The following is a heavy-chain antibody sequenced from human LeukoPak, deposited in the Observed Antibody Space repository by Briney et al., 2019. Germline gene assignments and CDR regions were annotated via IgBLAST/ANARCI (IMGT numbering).Heavy chain of an antibody. CDR2: LSGSGGSR. J-gene: IGHJ6*03. CDR1: GFTFSSYG. V-gene: IGHV3-23*01. Sequence: GGTLRLSCAASGFTFSSYGMSWVRQAPGKGLEWVSALSGSGGSRYYADSVKGRFTLSRDNAKNSLYLQMNSLRAEDTAVYYCARGNYYYYYMDVWGKGTRVTISS. CDR3: ARGNYYYYYMDV.